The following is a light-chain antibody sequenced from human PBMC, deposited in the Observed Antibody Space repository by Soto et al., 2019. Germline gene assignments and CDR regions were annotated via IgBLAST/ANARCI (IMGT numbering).Light chain of an antibody. CDR1: QSISSW. Sequence: DIQMTQSPSILSASVGDRVTITCRASQSISSWLAWYQQKPGKAPKLLIYRASNLESGVPSRFSGSGSGTEFTLTISSLQPDDFASYSCQQYNSDSPWTFGQGTKVEIK. CDR3: QQYNSDSPWT. J-gene: IGKJ1*01. V-gene: IGKV1-5*03. CDR2: RAS.